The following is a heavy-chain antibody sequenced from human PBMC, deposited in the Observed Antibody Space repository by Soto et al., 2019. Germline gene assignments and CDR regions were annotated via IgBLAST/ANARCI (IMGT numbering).Heavy chain of an antibody. D-gene: IGHD6-19*01. CDR2: IHSDGYI. CDR3: ARVCRSGWENGFDP. V-gene: IGHV3-53*01. J-gene: IGHJ5*02. CDR1: GFTVSSNH. Sequence: EVQVVESGGGLIQPGGSLRLSCAASGFTVSSNHMSWVRQAPGKGLEWVSVIHSDGYIYYADSVKGRFTISRDNSKNTLYLQMNSLRVEDMAVYYCARVCRSGWENGFDPWGQGTVVTVSS.